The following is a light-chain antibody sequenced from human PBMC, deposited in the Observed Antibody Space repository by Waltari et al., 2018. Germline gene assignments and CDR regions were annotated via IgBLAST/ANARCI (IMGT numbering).Light chain of an antibody. CDR1: LLAKKY. Sequence: SYELTQPSSVSVSPGQTAKIHCHGDLLAKKYARWFQQKPGQSPLLLIYEDSERPSEIPGRFSGSSSGTTVTLTITGAHVDDEADYYCFSAADNNWVFGGGTKLTVL. CDR3: FSAADNNWV. V-gene: IGLV3-27*01. J-gene: IGLJ3*02. CDR2: EDS.